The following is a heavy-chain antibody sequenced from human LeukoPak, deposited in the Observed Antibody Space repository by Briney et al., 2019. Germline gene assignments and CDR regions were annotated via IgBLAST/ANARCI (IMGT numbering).Heavy chain of an antibody. CDR3: ARDFDTGGYVRFDT. D-gene: IGHD3-22*01. J-gene: IGHJ5*02. CDR2: VSYDGSNK. V-gene: IGHV3-30*03. Sequence: GGSLRLSCAASGFTFSDYVMHWVRQAPGRGLEWVAVVSYDGSNKYYADSVKGRFTISRDNSKNTLYLQMNSLRSEDTAVYYCARDFDTGGYVRFDTWGQGTQVTVSS. CDR1: GFTFSDYV.